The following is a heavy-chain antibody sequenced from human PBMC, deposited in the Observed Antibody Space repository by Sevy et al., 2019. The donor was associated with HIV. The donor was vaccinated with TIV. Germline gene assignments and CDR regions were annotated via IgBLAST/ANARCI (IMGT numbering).Heavy chain of an antibody. CDR1: GFTFSSNA. J-gene: IGHJ3*02. Sequence: GGSLRLSCAASGFTFSSNAMHWVRQAPGKGLEWVAVISYDGSNKYYADSVKGRFTISRDNSKNTLYLQMNSLRAEDTAVYYCAREASSYYDSSGAFDIWGQGTMVTVSS. D-gene: IGHD3-22*01. CDR3: AREASSYYDSSGAFDI. CDR2: ISYDGSNK. V-gene: IGHV3-30-3*01.